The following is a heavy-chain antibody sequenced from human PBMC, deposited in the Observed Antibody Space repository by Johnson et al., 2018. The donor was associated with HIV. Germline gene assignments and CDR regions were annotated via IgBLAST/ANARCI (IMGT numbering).Heavy chain of an antibody. D-gene: IGHD6-19*01. CDR3: ARVHPAVAGNDAFDI. CDR2: ISYDGSNK. CDR1: GFTFSSYA. J-gene: IGHJ3*02. Sequence: QVQLVESGGGVVQPGRSLRLSCAASGFTFSSYAMHWVRQAPGKGLEWVAVISYDGSNKYYADSVTGRFTISRDNSKNTLHLQMNSLRAEDTAVYYCARVHPAVAGNDAFDIWGQGTMVTVSS. V-gene: IGHV3-30-3*01.